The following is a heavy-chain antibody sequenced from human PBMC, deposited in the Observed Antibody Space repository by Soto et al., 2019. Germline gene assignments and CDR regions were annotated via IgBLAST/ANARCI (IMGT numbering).Heavy chain of an antibody. Sequence: QVQLVQSGAEVKKPGASVKVSCKASGYTFTIYSITWVRQAPGQGLEWMGWISAGNGHTNYAQKLQGRVNMTTDTSMGTAYMELRSLRSDDTAVYYCARLAAAGWPLFGMDVRGRGTTVTVSS. D-gene: IGHD6-13*01. CDR2: ISAGNGHT. CDR3: ARLAAAGWPLFGMDV. J-gene: IGHJ6*02. CDR1: GYTFTIYS. V-gene: IGHV1-18*01.